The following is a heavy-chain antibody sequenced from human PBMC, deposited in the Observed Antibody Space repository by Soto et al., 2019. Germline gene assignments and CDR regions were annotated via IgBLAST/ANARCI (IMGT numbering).Heavy chain of an antibody. Sequence: QVQLQKSGPGLVKPSETLSLTCTVSGGSISSFSWTWIRQPPEKGLEWIGYIHYSGSTNYNPSLKSRVTMSVDTSKNQFSLKLSSVTAADTAVYYCARGVGGKGDGNHYFAMDVWGQGTTVTVSS. D-gene: IGHD1-26*01. CDR3: ARGVGGKGDGNHYFAMDV. CDR2: IHYSGST. J-gene: IGHJ6*02. CDR1: GGSISSFS. V-gene: IGHV4-59*08.